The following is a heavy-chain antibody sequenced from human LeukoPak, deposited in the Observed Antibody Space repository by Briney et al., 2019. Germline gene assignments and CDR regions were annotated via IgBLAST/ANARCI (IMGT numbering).Heavy chain of an antibody. Sequence: SETLSLTCTVSGGTISDYFWTWIRQPPGRGLEWIGYIYYSGSTNYNPSLKSPFTISIATTKNQFSQKLSSVTAADTAVYYCARHGSSWTFDYWGQGTLVTVSS. J-gene: IGHJ4*02. CDR1: GGTISDYF. D-gene: IGHD6-13*01. CDR3: ARHGSSWTFDY. CDR2: IYYSGST. V-gene: IGHV4-59*08.